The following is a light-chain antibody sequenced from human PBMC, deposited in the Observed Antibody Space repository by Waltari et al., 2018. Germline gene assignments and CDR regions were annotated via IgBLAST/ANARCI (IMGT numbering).Light chain of an antibody. V-gene: IGLV2-14*01. CDR2: EVT. CDR3: SSCTRRTSVV. J-gene: IGLJ2*01. CDR1: SSDIGSYNY. Sequence: QSALTQPASVSGSPGQSITISCTGTSSDIGSYNYVSWYQQHPGEAPKLIIYEVTNRPSGVSNRFSGSQSGNTASLTISGLQAEDEADYYCSSCTRRTSVVFGGGTKLTVL.